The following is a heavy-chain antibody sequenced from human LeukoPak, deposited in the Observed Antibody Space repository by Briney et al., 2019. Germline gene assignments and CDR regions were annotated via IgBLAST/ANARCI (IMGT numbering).Heavy chain of an antibody. CDR1: GYTFTSND. J-gene: IGHJ4*02. V-gene: IGHV1-8*01. Sequence: ASVRVSCKASGYTFTSNDIYWVRQATGQGLEWMGWMNPNSGNTGYAQKFQGRVTMTRNTSISTAYMELSSLRSEDTAVYYCARGRSYSSGPGFCYWGQGILVTVSS. D-gene: IGHD6-19*01. CDR3: ARGRSYSSGPGFCY. CDR2: MNPNSGNT.